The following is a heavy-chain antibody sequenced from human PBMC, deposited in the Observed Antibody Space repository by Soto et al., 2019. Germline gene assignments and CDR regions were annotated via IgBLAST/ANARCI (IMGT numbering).Heavy chain of an antibody. J-gene: IGHJ4*02. CDR3: AKGAVELGELQGEFDY. CDR1: GFTFSSYA. CDR2: ISGSGGST. Sequence: EVQLLESGGGLVQPGGSLRLSCAASGFTFSSYAMSWVRQAPGKGLEWVSAISGSGGSTYYADSVKGRFTISRDNSKNPLYLQMNSLGAEDTAGYYCAKGAVELGELQGEFDYWGQGTLVTVSS. D-gene: IGHD1-26*01. V-gene: IGHV3-23*01.